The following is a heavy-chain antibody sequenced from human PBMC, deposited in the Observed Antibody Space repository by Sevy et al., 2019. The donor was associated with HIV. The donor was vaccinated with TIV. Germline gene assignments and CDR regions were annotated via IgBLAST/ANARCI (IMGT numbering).Heavy chain of an antibody. CDR2: IWFDGSNT. V-gene: IGHV3-33*01. D-gene: IGHD1-1*01. CDR1: GFTFSSYG. J-gene: IGHJ4*02. Sequence: GGSLRLSCAASGFTFSSYGMHWVCQAPGKGLEWVAVIWFDGSNTFYADSVKGRFTISRDIAENTLHLQMNSLRAEDTAVYYCARDLESYNYGAYGPSFMPDYWGQGTVVTVSS. CDR3: ARDLESYNYGAYGPSFMPDY.